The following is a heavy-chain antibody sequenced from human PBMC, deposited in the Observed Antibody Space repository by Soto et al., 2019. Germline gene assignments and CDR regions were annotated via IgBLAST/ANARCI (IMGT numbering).Heavy chain of an antibody. CDR1: GASISSTSYY. D-gene: IGHD6-13*01. CDR2: MYYSGST. J-gene: IGHJ6*02. Sequence: PSETLSLTCTVSGASISSTSYYWGWIRQPPGKGLEWIGCMYYSGSTYYNPSLKSRVTMSVDTSKNQFSLKLSSVTAADTAMYYCARLGKLYGSTYYFGTDVWGQGTTVTVSS. V-gene: IGHV4-39*01. CDR3: ARLGKLYGSTYYFGTDV.